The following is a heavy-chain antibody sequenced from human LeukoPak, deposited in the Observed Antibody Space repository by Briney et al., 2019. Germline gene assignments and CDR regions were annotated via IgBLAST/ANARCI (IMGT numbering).Heavy chain of an antibody. J-gene: IGHJ4*02. CDR3: ATSELVVDHFEY. V-gene: IGHV3-15*01. Sequence: PGGSLRLSCAASGFTFSGYGMHWVRQAPGKGLEWVGRIKGKADGETTDDAAPVKGRFSISRDDSKNTVYLHMNNLKTEDTGMYFCATSELVVDHFEYWGQGTLVTVSS. D-gene: IGHD3-9*01. CDR1: GFTFSGYG. CDR2: IKGKADGETT.